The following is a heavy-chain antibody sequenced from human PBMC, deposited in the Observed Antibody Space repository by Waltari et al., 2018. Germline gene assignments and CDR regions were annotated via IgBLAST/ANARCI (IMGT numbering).Heavy chain of an antibody. Sequence: EVQLLESGGGLVKPGGSLRLSCAASGFPLSAYTMNWVRQAPGKGLEWVSSISMSSRYMYYADSVKGRFTISRDDAKRSLYLQMNTLRDEDSAFYYCARDRTGLKSQSSFDSWGQGTLVIGSA. CDR3: ARDRTGLKSQSSFDS. D-gene: IGHD1-1*01. CDR2: ISMSSRYM. V-gene: IGHV3-21*01. J-gene: IGHJ4*02. CDR1: GFPLSAYT.